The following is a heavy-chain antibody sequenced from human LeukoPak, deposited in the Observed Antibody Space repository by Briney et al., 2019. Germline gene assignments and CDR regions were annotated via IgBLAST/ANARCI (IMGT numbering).Heavy chain of an antibody. J-gene: IGHJ5*02. CDR3: AKVSPDFWSGLNWFDP. CDR2: ISGSGNNT. V-gene: IGHV3-23*01. Sequence: GGSLRLSCAASGFTFTSYAMSWVRQAPGKGLEWVSSISGSGNNTYYTDSVKGRFTISRDNSKNTLYLQMNSLRAEDTAVYYCAKVSPDFWSGLNWFDPWGQGTLVTVSS. D-gene: IGHD3-3*01. CDR1: GFTFTSYA.